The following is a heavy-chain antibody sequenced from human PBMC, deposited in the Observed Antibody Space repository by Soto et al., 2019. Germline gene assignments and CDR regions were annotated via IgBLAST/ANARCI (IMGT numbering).Heavy chain of an antibody. CDR1: GGTFSSYT. J-gene: IGHJ6*02. V-gene: IGHV1-18*01. CDR3: ARDLGYDFWSGYYPGGNYYYGMDV. CDR2: ISAYNGNT. Sequence: ASVKVSCKASGGTFSSYTISWVRQAPGQGLEWMGWISAYNGNTNYAQKLQGRVTMTTDTSTSTAYMELRSLRSDDTAVYYCARDLGYDFWSGYYPGGNYYYGMDVWGQGTTVTVSS. D-gene: IGHD3-3*01.